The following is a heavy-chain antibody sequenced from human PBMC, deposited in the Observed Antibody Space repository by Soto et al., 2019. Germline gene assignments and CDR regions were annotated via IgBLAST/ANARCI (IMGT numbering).Heavy chain of an antibody. CDR1: VFTFSSYS. D-gene: IGHD6-6*01. Sequence: PGGALILSCAASVFTFSSYSMNWVRQASVKGLEWVSSISSSSSYIYYADSVKGRSTISRDNAKNSLYLQMNSLRAEDTAVYYCARAPDGSSSQYFQHWGQGTLVTVSS. V-gene: IGHV3-21*01. J-gene: IGHJ1*01. CDR2: ISSSSSYI. CDR3: ARAPDGSSSQYFQH.